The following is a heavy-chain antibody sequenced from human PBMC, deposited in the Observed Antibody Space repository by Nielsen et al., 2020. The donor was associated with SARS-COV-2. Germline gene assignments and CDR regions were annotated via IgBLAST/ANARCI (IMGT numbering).Heavy chain of an antibody. D-gene: IGHD2-2*02. V-gene: IGHV4-4*02. CDR3: ARGDLVVVPSPLLGLGPIFYYFCLDV. J-gene: IGHJ6*03. CDR1: GDSVSSHDW. CDR2: DSHSGST. Sequence: SETLSLTCAVSGDSVSSHDWWTWVRQSPGKGLERIGEDSHSGSTNYNPSLKSRVTLSMDKSKNQFSLRLTSVSAADTAVYFCARGDLVVVPSPLLGLGPIFYYFCLDVWGKGTTVTVSS.